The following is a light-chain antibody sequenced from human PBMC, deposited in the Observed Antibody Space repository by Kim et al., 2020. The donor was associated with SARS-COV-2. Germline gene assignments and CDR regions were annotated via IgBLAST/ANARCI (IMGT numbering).Light chain of an antibody. J-gene: IGLJ2*01. V-gene: IGLV3-19*01. Sequence: SSELTQDPAVSVALGQTVRITCQGDSLRRYYATWYQQKPGQAPILVIYGKNNRPSGIPDRFSGSSSGNTASSTITRTQAGDEAYYYCNSRDTNDNVVFGGGTQLTVL. CDR2: GKN. CDR3: NSRDTNDNVV. CDR1: SLRRYY.